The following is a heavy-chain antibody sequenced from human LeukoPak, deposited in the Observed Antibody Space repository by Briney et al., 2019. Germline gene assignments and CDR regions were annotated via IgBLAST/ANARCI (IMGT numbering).Heavy chain of an antibody. CDR3: ARDRSRLTLNWNFDL. D-gene: IGHD4-23*01. CDR1: GFTFRDYY. V-gene: IGHV3-11*01. CDR2: ISVSGSTR. J-gene: IGHJ2*01. Sequence: GGSLRLSCAASGFTFRDYYMSWIRQAPGKGLEWVSYISVSGSTRHYADSVKGRFTISRDNAKNPLYLQMNSLRAEDTAVYYCARDRSRLTLNWNFDLWGRGTLVTVSS.